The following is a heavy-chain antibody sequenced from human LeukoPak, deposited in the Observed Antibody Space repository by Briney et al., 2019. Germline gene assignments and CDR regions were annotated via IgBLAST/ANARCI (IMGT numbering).Heavy chain of an antibody. Sequence: GESLKISCKGSGYSFTSYWIGWVRQMPGKGLEWMGIIYPGDSDTRYSPSFQGQVTIPADKSISTAYLQWSSLKASDTAMYYCARIYCSGGSCRNLDYWGQGTLVTVSS. CDR2: IYPGDSDT. CDR1: GYSFTSYW. D-gene: IGHD2-15*01. J-gene: IGHJ4*02. CDR3: ARIYCSGGSCRNLDY. V-gene: IGHV5-51*01.